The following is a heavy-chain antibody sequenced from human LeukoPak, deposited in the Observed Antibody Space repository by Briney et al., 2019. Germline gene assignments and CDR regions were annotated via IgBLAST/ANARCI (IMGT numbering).Heavy chain of an antibody. Sequence: EASVKVSCKVSGYTLTELSMHWVRQAPGKGLEWMGGFDPEDGETIYAQKFQGRVTMTEDTSTDTAYMELSSLRSEDTAVYYCATVGYGYGYFFDYWGQGTLVTVSS. CDR1: GYTLTELS. CDR3: ATVGYGYGYFFDY. D-gene: IGHD5-18*01. V-gene: IGHV1-24*01. J-gene: IGHJ4*02. CDR2: FDPEDGET.